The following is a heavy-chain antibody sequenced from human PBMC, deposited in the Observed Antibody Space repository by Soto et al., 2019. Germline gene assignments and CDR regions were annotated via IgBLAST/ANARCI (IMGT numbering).Heavy chain of an antibody. V-gene: IGHV3-7*01. Sequence: VQLVESVGGLVQLGGSRRLSCAASGFTFSSFWMTWVRQAPGKGLEWVANIKQDGSEKYYVDSVKGRFTISRDNARNSLFLEMKSLRSEDTAVYSCVRDRSGSYLEGFDYWGQGTLVTVSS. CDR3: VRDRSGSYLEGFDY. CDR2: IKQDGSEK. D-gene: IGHD1-26*01. CDR1: GFTFSSFW. J-gene: IGHJ4*02.